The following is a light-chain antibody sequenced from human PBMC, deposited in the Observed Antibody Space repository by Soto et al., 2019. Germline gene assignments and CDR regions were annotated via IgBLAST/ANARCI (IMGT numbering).Light chain of an antibody. V-gene: IGKV1-39*01. CDR2: AAS. CDR3: QQSYSSPPT. Sequence: DIQMTQSPSSLSASVEDRVIITCRASQSISNHLNWYQQKPGKAPKLLIFAASILQSGVPSRFSGSRSGPDFTLTISILQPEDFATYYYQQSYSSPPTFGQGTKVEIK. J-gene: IGKJ1*01. CDR1: QSISNH.